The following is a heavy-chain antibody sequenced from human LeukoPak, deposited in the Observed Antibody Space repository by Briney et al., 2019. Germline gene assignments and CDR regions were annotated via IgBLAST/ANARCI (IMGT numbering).Heavy chain of an antibody. Sequence: PGGSLRLSCAASGFTFSSYAMHWVRQAPGKGLEWVAVISYDGSNKYYADSVKGRFTISRDNSKNTLYLQMNSLRAEDTAVYYCASYDSSGYYPHWGQGTLVTVSS. CDR3: ASYDSSGYYPH. D-gene: IGHD3-22*01. J-gene: IGHJ4*02. CDR1: GFTFSSYA. CDR2: ISYDGSNK. V-gene: IGHV3-30*04.